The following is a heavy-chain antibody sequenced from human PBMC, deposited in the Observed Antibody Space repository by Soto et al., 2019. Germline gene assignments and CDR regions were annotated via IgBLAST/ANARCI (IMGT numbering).Heavy chain of an antibody. CDR3: ARVPGP. Sequence: QLQLQESGSGLVKPSQTLSLTCAVSGGSINRGGYSWSWIRQPPGKGLEWIGYIYPSGSTYYYPSLKRRVPISVDRSKNQYSLKLTPVNAADTAVYYCARVPGPWGQGTLVTVSP. D-gene: IGHD3-10*01. CDR2: IYPSGST. CDR1: GGSINRGGYS. V-gene: IGHV4-30-2*01. J-gene: IGHJ5*02.